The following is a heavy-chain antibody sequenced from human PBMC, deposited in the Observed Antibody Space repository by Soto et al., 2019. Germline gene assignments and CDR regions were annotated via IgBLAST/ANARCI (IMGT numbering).Heavy chain of an antibody. CDR3: AKCDGDYRYYYYGMDV. D-gene: IGHD4-17*01. CDR1: GFAFSIYA. J-gene: IGHJ6*02. CDR2: ISGSGSST. V-gene: IGHV3-23*01. Sequence: EVQLLESGGGLVQPGGSLRLSCAASGFAFSIYAMSWVRQAPGKGLEWVASISGSGSSTYSADSVKGRFTISRDNSKIMLYLQMNSLRAEDTAIYYCAKCDGDYRYYYYGMDVWGQGTTVTVSS.